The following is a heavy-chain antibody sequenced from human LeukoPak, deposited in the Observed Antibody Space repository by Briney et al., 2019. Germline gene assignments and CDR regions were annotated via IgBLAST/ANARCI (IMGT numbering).Heavy chain of an antibody. J-gene: IGHJ4*02. Sequence: SSETLSLTCTVSGGSISSYYWSWIRQTAGKGLEWIGRIYTSGSTNYNPSLKSRVTMSVDTSKNQFSLKLSSVTAADTAVYYCARDYCSSTSCPFDYWGQGTLVTVSS. V-gene: IGHV4-4*07. D-gene: IGHD2-2*01. CDR1: GGSISSYY. CDR2: IYTSGST. CDR3: ARDYCSSTSCPFDY.